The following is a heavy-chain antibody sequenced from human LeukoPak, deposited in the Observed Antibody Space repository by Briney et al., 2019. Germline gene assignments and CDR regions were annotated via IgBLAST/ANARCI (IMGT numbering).Heavy chain of an antibody. D-gene: IGHD3-10*01. Sequence: GESLKISCKGSGYSFTSYWIGWVRQMPGKGLEWMGIIYPGDSGTRYSPSFQGQVTISADKSINTAYLQWSSLKASDTAMYYCVRHAFGPGFGELDPVHGLDIWGQGTMVTVSS. CDR2: IYPGDSGT. CDR3: VRHAFGPGFGELDPVHGLDI. CDR1: GYSFTSYW. V-gene: IGHV5-51*01. J-gene: IGHJ3*02.